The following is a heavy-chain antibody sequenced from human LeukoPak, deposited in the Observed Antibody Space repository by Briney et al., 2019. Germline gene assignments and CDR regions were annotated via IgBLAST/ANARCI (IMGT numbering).Heavy chain of an antibody. CDR3: ARREKYSYGYVY. V-gene: IGHV5-51*01. CDR2: IYPGESDT. J-gene: IGHJ4*02. D-gene: IGHD5-18*01. Sequence: GGSLEISCKGSGYRFTSYWNGWVRPVPGKGLEGRGIIYPGESDTRYSPSCQGQVTISANKSISTAYLQWSSLKASDTAMYYCARREKYSYGYVYWGQGTLVTVSS. CDR1: GYRFTSYW.